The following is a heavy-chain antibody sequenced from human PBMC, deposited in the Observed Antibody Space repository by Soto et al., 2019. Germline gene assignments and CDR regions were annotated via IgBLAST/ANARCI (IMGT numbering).Heavy chain of an antibody. Sequence: SETLSLTCTVSGGSISSGGYYWSWIRQHPGKGLEWIGYIYYSGSTYYNPSLKSRVTISVDTSKSQFSLKLTSVTAADTAVYYCARDPHCTNGVCYSFDSWGQGTLVTVSS. CDR2: IYYSGST. CDR3: ARDPHCTNGVCYSFDS. D-gene: IGHD2-8*01. CDR1: GGSISSGGYY. V-gene: IGHV4-31*03. J-gene: IGHJ4*02.